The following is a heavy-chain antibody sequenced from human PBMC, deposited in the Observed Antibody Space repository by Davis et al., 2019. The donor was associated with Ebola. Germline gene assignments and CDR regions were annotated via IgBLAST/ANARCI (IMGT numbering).Heavy chain of an antibody. D-gene: IGHD2-2*01. V-gene: IGHV4-59*08. CDR3: ARHVRYCSSTSCYYYYYGMDV. J-gene: IGHJ6*02. CDR2: IYYSGST. CDR1: GGSISSYY. Sequence: SETLSLTCTVSGGSISSYYWSWIRQPPGKGLEWIGYIYYSGSTNYNPSLKSRVTISVDTSKNQFSLKLSSVTAADTAAYYCARHVRYCSSTSCYYYYYGMDVWGQGTTVTVSS.